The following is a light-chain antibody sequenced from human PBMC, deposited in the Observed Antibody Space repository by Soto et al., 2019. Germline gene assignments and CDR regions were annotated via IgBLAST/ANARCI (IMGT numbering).Light chain of an antibody. V-gene: IGKV3D-20*02. CDR2: GAS. Sequence: EIVLKQSPGTLSLSPGESATLSYLASQSVSSSYLAWYQQKPGQAPRLLIYGASNRATGIPARFSGSGSGTDFTLTISSLEPEDFAIYYCQQRSSWPITFGPGTKVDIK. J-gene: IGKJ3*01. CDR3: QQRSSWPIT. CDR1: QSVSSSY.